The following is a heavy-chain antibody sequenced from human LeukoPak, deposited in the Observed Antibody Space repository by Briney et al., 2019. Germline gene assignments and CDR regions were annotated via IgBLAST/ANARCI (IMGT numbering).Heavy chain of an antibody. Sequence: GGSLRLSCAASGFTFSSYSMNWVRQAPGKGLEWVAVISYDGSNKYYADSVKGRFTISRDNSKNTLYLQMNSLRAEDTAVYYCARVRNDYGDYDAFDIWGQGTMVTVSS. CDR3: ARVRNDYGDYDAFDI. CDR2: ISYDGSNK. J-gene: IGHJ3*02. V-gene: IGHV3-30*03. D-gene: IGHD4-17*01. CDR1: GFTFSSYS.